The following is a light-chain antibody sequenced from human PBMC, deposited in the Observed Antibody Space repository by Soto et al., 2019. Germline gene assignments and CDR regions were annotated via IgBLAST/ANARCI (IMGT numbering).Light chain of an antibody. CDR3: QKCNSAPFT. J-gene: IGKJ3*01. V-gene: IGKV1-27*01. CDR1: QGISND. Sequence: DIQMTQSPSSLSASVGDRVTITCRASQGISNDLAWYQQKPGEVPKLLIYAASILQSGVPSRFSGSGSGTDFTLAISSLQPEDVGTYYCQKCNSAPFTFGPGTKVDVK. CDR2: AAS.